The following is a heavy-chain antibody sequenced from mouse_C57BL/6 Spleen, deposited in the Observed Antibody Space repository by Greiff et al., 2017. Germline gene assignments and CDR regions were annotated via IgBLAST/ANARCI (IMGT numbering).Heavy chain of an antibody. Sequence: QVQLQQPGAELVRPGSSVKLSCKASGYTFTSYWMHWVKQRPIQGLEWIGNIDPSDSETHYNQKFKDKATLTVDKSSSTAYMQLSSLTSEDSAVYYCARYAVPYYFDYWGQGTTLTVSS. V-gene: IGHV1-52*01. CDR3: ARYAVPYYFDY. CDR1: GYTFTSYW. CDR2: IDPSDSET. J-gene: IGHJ2*01.